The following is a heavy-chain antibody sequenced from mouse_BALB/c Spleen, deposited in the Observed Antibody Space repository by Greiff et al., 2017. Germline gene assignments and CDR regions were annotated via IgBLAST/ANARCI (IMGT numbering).Heavy chain of an antibody. Sequence: QVQLRQSGAELAKPGASVKMSCKASGYTFTSYWMHWVKQRPGQGLEWIGYINPSTGYTEYNQKFKDKATLTADKSSSTAYMQLSSLTSEDSAVYYCARSYDGYYEGAMDYWGQGTSVTVSS. J-gene: IGHJ4*01. V-gene: IGHV1-7*01. D-gene: IGHD2-3*01. CDR1: GYTFTSYW. CDR3: ARSYDGYYEGAMDY. CDR2: INPSTGYT.